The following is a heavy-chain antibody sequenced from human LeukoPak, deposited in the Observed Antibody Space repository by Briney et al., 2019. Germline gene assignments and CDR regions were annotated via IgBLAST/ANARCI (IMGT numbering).Heavy chain of an antibody. V-gene: IGHV4-59*01. Sequence: KPSETLSLTCTVSGGSISSYYWSWIRQPPGKGLEWIGYIYYSGSTNYNPSPKSRVTISVDTSKNQFSLKLSSVTAADTAVYYCARVNAQVATYDAFDIWGQGTMVTVSS. CDR1: GGSISSYY. CDR3: ARVNAQVATYDAFDI. J-gene: IGHJ3*02. CDR2: IYYSGST. D-gene: IGHD5-12*01.